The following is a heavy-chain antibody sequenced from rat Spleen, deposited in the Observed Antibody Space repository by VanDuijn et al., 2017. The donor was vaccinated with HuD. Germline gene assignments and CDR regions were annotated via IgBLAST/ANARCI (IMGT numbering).Heavy chain of an antibody. CDR1: GYSITSSYR. J-gene: IGHJ2*01. CDR2: INGAGDT. CDR3: ARHGYNSYFDY. Sequence: EVQLQESGPGLAKPSQSLALTCSVTGYSITSSYRWNWIRKFPGNKVEWMGYINGAGDTNYNPSRKSRNSITRDTSKNQFFLQVNSVTTEDTATYYCARHGYNSYFDYWGQGVMVTVSS. V-gene: IGHV3-3*01. D-gene: IGHD1-9*01.